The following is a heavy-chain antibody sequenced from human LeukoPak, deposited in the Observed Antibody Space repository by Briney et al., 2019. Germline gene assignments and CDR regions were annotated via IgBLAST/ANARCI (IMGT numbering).Heavy chain of an antibody. CDR1: GYTFTSYY. J-gene: IGHJ3*02. D-gene: IGHD2-8*02. CDR3: ASQNTGGDAFDI. V-gene: IGHV1-46*01. CDR2: INPSGGST. Sequence: ASVKVSCKASGYTFTSYYIHWVRQAPGQGLEWMGIINPSGGSTSYAQKFQDRVTITRDRSMSTAYMELSSLRSEDTAMYYCASQNTGGDAFDIWGQGTMVTVSS.